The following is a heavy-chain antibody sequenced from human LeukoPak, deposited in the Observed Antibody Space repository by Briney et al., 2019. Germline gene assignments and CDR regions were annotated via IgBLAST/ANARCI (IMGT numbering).Heavy chain of an antibody. CDR2: ISSLSGTI. D-gene: IGHD3-22*01. Sequence: GGSLRLSCAASGFTFSSYSMNWVRQAPGEGLEWVSYISSLSGTIYYADSVKGRFTISRDNAKNSVYLQMNSLRAEDTAVYYCARDPSYYYDSSGYYYAGYYFDYWGQGTLVTVSS. V-gene: IGHV3-48*01. J-gene: IGHJ4*02. CDR1: GFTFSSYS. CDR3: ARDPSYYYDSSGYYYAGYYFDY.